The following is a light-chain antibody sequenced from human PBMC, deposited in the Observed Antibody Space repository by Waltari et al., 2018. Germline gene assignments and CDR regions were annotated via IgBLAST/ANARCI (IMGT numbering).Light chain of an antibody. CDR3: CSYAGSYTFA. Sequence: QSALTQPRSVSGSPGQSVTISCTGTSSDVGGYHYVSWYQQHPGKAPKLVIYDSNKRPSGVPERFSGSRSGNTASLTISGLQAEDEADYYCCSYAGSYTFAFGGGTKLTVL. CDR2: DSN. J-gene: IGLJ3*02. CDR1: SSDVGGYHY. V-gene: IGLV2-11*01.